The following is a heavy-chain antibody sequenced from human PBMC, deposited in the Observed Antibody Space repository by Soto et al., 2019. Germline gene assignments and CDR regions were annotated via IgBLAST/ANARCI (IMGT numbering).Heavy chain of an antibody. CDR2: IYYSGST. D-gene: IGHD2-8*01. Sequence: SETLSLTCTVSGGSISSGGYYWSWIRQHPGKGLEWIGYIYYSGSTYYNPSLKSRVTISVDTSKNQFSLKLSSVTAADTAVYYCARAVMDCTNGVCYTRRIRYYFDYWGQGTLVTVSS. CDR1: GGSISSGGYY. J-gene: IGHJ4*02. CDR3: ARAVMDCTNGVCYTRRIRYYFDY. V-gene: IGHV4-31*03.